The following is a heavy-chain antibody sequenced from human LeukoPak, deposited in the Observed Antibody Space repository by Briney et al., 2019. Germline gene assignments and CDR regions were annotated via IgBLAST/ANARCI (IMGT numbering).Heavy chain of an antibody. V-gene: IGHV3-21*01. Sequence: GGSLRLSCAASGFTFSSYSMNWVRQAPGKGLEWVSSISSSSSYIYYADSVKGRFTISRDNAKNSLYLQMNSLRAKDTAVYYCARETYCSSTSCYLDYWGQGTLVTVSS. CDR3: ARETYCSSTSCYLDY. D-gene: IGHD2-2*01. CDR2: ISSSSSYI. J-gene: IGHJ4*02. CDR1: GFTFSSYS.